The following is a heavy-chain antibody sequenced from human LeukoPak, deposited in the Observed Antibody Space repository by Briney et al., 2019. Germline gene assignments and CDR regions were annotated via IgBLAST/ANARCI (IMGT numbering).Heavy chain of an antibody. CDR1: GGSISSYY. CDR3: ARGHYDILTGYANWFDP. J-gene: IGHJ5*02. V-gene: IGHV4-59*08. CDR2: IYYSGST. Sequence: SETLSLTCTVSGGSISSYYWSWIRQPPGKGLEWIGYIYYSGSTNYNPSLKSRVTISVDTSKNQFSLKLSSVTAADTAVYYCARGHYDILTGYANWFDPWGQGTLVTVSS. D-gene: IGHD3-9*01.